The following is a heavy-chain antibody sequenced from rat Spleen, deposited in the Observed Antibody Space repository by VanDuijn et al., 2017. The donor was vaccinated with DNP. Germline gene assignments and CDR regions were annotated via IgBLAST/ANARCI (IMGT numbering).Heavy chain of an antibody. CDR3: ARHVLRYTTDYYYLDY. CDR1: GFTFSDYY. D-gene: IGHD1-6*01. J-gene: IGHJ2*01. CDR2: ISYDGGST. Sequence: EVQLVESGGGLVQPGRSLKLSCAASGFTFSDYYMAWVRQAPTKGLEWVASISYDGGSTYYRDSVKGRFTISRDNAKSSLYLQMDSLRSEDTATYYCARHVLRYTTDYYYLDYWGQGVMVTVSS. V-gene: IGHV5-20*01.